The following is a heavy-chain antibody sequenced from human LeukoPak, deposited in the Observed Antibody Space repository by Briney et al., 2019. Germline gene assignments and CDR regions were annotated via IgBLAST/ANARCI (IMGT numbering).Heavy chain of an antibody. CDR2: VHDSGST. Sequence: SDTLSLTCTVSGGSMRGHYWSWIRQPPGKGLEWIGDVHDSGSTNYSPSLKSRVTISGDTSKNQFSLKLSSVTAADTAVYYXXXXXXXXXXXXGYWGQGTLVTVSS. CDR3: XXXXXXXXXXXGY. V-gene: IGHV4-59*07. CDR1: GGSMRGHY. J-gene: IGHJ4*02.